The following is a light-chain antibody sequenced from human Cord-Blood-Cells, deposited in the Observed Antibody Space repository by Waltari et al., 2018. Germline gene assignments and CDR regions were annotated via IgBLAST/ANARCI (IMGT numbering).Light chain of an antibody. Sequence: DIVMTQSPDSLAVSLCARATILFKSSQSVLYSSNNKNYLAWYQQKPGQPPKLLIYWASTRESGVPDRFSGSGSGTDVTLTISSLQAEDVAVYYCQQYYSTPILTFGGGTKVEIK. V-gene: IGKV4-1*01. CDR1: QSVLYSSNNKNY. J-gene: IGKJ4*01. CDR2: WAS. CDR3: QQYYSTPILT.